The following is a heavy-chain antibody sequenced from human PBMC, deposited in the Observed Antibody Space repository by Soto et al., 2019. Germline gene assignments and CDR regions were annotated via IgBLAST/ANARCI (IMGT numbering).Heavy chain of an antibody. CDR1: GFTFGNVA. D-gene: IGHD6-13*01. Sequence: GGSLRLSCAASGFTFGNVAMAWVRQAPGKGLEWVSYISSSSSTIYYADSVKGRFTISRDNAKNSLYLQMNSLRDEDTAVYYCAREYVRAAAGTPDAFDIWGQGTMVTV. CDR3: AREYVRAAAGTPDAFDI. V-gene: IGHV3-48*02. CDR2: ISSSSSTI. J-gene: IGHJ3*02.